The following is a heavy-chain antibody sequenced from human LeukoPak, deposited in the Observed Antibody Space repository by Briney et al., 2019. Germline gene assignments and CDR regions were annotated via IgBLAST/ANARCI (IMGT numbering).Heavy chain of an antibody. CDR2: ITWNGGSI. V-gene: IGHV3-20*01. Sequence: GGSLRLSRVACGFTFHGHGMNWVRQARAKGLEWVSGITWNGGSISYIESVRGRFTISRHNTKNSLYLPVTSQKVEDTALYDCVKDGSYIAFDIWGLGTMVTVSS. CDR1: GFTFHGHG. CDR3: VKDGSYIAFDI. J-gene: IGHJ3*02. D-gene: IGHD1-26*01.